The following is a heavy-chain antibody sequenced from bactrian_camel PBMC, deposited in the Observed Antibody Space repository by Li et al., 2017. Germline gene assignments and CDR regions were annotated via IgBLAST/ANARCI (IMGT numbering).Heavy chain of an antibody. J-gene: IGHJ4*01. CDR2: LDSDDST. CDR3: VAAPYSAGDVRRRRDVHCDLGGEYNY. Sequence: HVQPVESGGGSVQAGGSLKLSCAASGTGDGSELKCRAWFRQVPGKEREGVATLDSDDSTEYAPFVAGRFTISKDNARNTLYLQMDNLKPEDTAMYYCVAAPYSAGDVRRRRDVHCDLGGEYNYWGQGTQVTVS. D-gene: IGHD5*01. V-gene: IGHV3S53*01. CDR1: GTGDGSELKC.